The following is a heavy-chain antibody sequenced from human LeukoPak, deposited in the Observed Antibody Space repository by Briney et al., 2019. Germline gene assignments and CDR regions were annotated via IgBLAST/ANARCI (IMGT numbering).Heavy chain of an antibody. V-gene: IGHV3-23*01. Sequence: HPGGSLRLSCAASGFTFSSYGVSWVRQAPGKGLEWVSGISGSGGSTYYADSVKGRFTISRDNSKNTLYLQMNSLRAEDTAVYYCAKHNNKQSEYRWFDPWGQGTLVTVSS. D-gene: IGHD2/OR15-2a*01. CDR2: ISGSGGST. J-gene: IGHJ5*02. CDR3: AKHNNKQSEYRWFDP. CDR1: GFTFSSYG.